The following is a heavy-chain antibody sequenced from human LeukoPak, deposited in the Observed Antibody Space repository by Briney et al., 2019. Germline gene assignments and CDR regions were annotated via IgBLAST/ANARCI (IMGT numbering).Heavy chain of an antibody. V-gene: IGHV1-46*01. Sequence: ASVKVSCKASGYTFTSYYMRWVRQAPGQGLEWMGIINPSGGSTSYAQKFQGRVTMTRDTSTSTVYMELSSLRSEDTAVYYCVVYCTNGVCPRTLFDYWGQGTLVTVPS. J-gene: IGHJ4*02. D-gene: IGHD2-8*01. CDR2: INPSGGST. CDR3: VVYCTNGVCPRTLFDY. CDR1: GYTFTSYY.